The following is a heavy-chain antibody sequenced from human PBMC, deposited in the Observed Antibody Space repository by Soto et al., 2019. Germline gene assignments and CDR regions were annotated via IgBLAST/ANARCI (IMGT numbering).Heavy chain of an antibody. D-gene: IGHD1-1*01. V-gene: IGHV1-18*01. J-gene: IGHJ4*02. CDR3: AIYWKDVFH. Sequence: ASVKVSCKASGNSFNLYGISWVRQAPGQGLEWMGWISVHNGNTDYAQKLQGRVTMTTDTSTNTAYMELRSLRADDTAVYYCAIYWKDVFHWGQGTLVTVSS. CDR1: GNSFNLYG. CDR2: ISVHNGNT.